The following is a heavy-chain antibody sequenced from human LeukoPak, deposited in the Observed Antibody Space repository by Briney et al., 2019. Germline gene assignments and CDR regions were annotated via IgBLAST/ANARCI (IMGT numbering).Heavy chain of an antibody. CDR1: GGTFSSYA. V-gene: IGHV1-69*13. D-gene: IGHD2-2*01. J-gene: IGHJ4*02. CDR2: IIPIFGTA. CDR3: ARGYCSSTSCFLDY. Sequence: SVKVSCKASGGTFSSYAISWVRQAPGQGLEWMGGIIPIFGTANYAQKFQGRVTITADESTSTAYMELTSLRSEDTAVYYCARGYCSSTSCFLDYWGQGTLVTVSS.